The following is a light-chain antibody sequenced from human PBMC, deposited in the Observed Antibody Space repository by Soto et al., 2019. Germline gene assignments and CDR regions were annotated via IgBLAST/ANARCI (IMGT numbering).Light chain of an antibody. CDR2: GNS. V-gene: IGLV1-40*01. CDR1: SSNIGAGYD. CDR3: QSYDSSLSGVV. J-gene: IGLJ2*01. Sequence: QAVVTQPPSVSGAPGQRVTISCTGSSSNIGAGYDVHWYQQLPGTAPKLLIYGNSNRPSGVPDQFSGSKSGTSASLLITGLQAEDEADYYCQSYDSSLSGVVFGGGTQLTVL.